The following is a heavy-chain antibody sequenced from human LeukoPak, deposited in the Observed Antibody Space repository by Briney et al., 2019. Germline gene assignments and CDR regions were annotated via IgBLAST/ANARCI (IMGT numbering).Heavy chain of an antibody. D-gene: IGHD6-13*01. V-gene: IGHV1-69-2*01. CDR1: GYTFTDYY. CDR2: VDPEDGET. J-gene: IGHJ3*02. CDR3: ATGRSSSWYGDAFDI. Sequence: GAIVKISCKVSGYTFTDYYMHWVQQAPGKGLEWMRLVDPEDGETIYAEKFQGRVTITADTSTDTAYMELSSLRSEDTAVYYCATGRSSSWYGDAFDIWGQGTMVTVSS.